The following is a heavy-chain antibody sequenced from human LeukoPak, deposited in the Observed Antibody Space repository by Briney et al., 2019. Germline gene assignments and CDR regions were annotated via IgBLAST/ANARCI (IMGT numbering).Heavy chain of an antibody. V-gene: IGHV3-23*01. CDR2: ISGSGGST. D-gene: IGHD2-2*01. CDR1: GFTFSSYA. Sequence: PGGCLGLSCAASGFTFSSYAMSGVPDAPGKGLEGVSAISGSGGSTYYADSVKGRFTISRDNSKNTLYLQMNSLRAEDTAVYYCAKRYCSSTSCRIGGVTAQDYWGQGTLVTVSS. CDR3: AKRYCSSTSCRIGGVTAQDY. J-gene: IGHJ4*02.